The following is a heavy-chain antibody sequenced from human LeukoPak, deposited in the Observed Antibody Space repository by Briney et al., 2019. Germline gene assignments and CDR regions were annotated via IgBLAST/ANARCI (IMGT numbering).Heavy chain of an antibody. V-gene: IGHV4-59*08. CDR2: IYYTGST. Sequence: PSETLSLTCTVSGGSISNYYWSWIRQPPGKGLEFIGYIYYTGSTNYNPSLKSRVTISVDTSNCQFSLSLSSVTAADTAVYYCARRALTSAFDIWGQGTVVTVSS. CDR3: ARRALTSAFDI. J-gene: IGHJ3*02. CDR1: GGSISNYY. D-gene: IGHD3-10*01.